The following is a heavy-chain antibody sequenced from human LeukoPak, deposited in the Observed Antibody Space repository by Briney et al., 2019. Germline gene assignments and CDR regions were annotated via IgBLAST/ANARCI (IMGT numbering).Heavy chain of an antibody. V-gene: IGHV3-21*01. J-gene: IGHJ1*01. CDR1: GFTFSSYA. CDR2: ISSSSYI. Sequence: SGGSLRLSCAASGFTFSSYAMSWVRQAPGKGLEWVSSISSSSYIYYADSVKGRFTISRDNAKNSLYLQMNSPRAEDTAVYYCARSGSYYSEYFQHWGQGTLVTVSS. CDR3: ARSGSYYSEYFQH. D-gene: IGHD1-26*01.